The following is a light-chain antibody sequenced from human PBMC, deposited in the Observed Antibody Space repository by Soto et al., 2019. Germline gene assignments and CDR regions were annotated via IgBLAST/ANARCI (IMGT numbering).Light chain of an antibody. CDR2: AAS. CDR3: QQTSSSPWT. CDR1: QGISRY. Sequence: IQLTQSPSSLSASVGDSVTITCRASQGISRYLSWYQQKPGRAPKLLISAASTLQSGVPARFSGSGSGTDFTLSITSLQPEDFATYYCQQTSSSPWTFGQGTKVEIK. V-gene: IGKV1-9*01. J-gene: IGKJ1*01.